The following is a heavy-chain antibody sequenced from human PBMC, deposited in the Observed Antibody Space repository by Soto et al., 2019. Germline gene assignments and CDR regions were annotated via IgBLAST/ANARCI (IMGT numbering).Heavy chain of an antibody. CDR1: GGPFCGYY. CDR3: ARRTLVGAPFVY. J-gene: IGHJ4*03. D-gene: IGHD1-26*01. Sequence: SETLSLTCAVYGGPFCGYYWSWIRQPPGKQLDTIAEIKHSGSTNHNPPLKSRGTISVDTSKNQFSLKMSPVTAGYTVVYYCARRTLVGAPFVYWGQETLVTVSS. V-gene: IGHV4-34*01. CDR2: IKHSGST.